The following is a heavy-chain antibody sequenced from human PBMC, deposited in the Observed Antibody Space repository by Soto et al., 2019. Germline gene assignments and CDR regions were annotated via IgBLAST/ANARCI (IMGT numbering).Heavy chain of an antibody. D-gene: IGHD1-1*01. Sequence: SETLSLTCTVSGGSISGSNYYWGWVRQPPGKGLEWIGSIYSSGRVYHNPSLKSRVTISVDTSKNQYSLKLTSVNAADTAVYYFATDRSHWQIYSWAQRTLVTVSS. CDR3: ATDRSHWQIYS. J-gene: IGHJ4*02. CDR2: IYSSGRV. V-gene: IGHV4-39*01. CDR1: GGSISGSNYY.